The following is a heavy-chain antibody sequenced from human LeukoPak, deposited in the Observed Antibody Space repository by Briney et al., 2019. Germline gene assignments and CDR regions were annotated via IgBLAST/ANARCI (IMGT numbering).Heavy chain of an antibody. V-gene: IGHV4-61*02. J-gene: IGHJ4*02. CDR3: ARALFEYSSSFGL. CDR1: GGSISRGSYY. Sequence: SQTLSLTCTVSGGSISRGSYYWSWIRQPAGKGLEWIGRIYTSGSTNYNPSLKSRVTISVDTSKNQFSLKLSSVTAADTAVYYCARALFEYSSSFGLWGQGTLVTVSS. CDR2: IYTSGST. D-gene: IGHD6-6*01.